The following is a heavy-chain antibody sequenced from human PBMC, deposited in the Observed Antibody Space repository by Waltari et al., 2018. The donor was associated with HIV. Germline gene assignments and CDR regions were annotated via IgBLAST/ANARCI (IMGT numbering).Heavy chain of an antibody. CDR3: ARDRHYGDYGMDV. Sequence: EVQLVESGGGLVQPGGSLRLSCAASGFTVSSNYMSWVRQAPGKGLEWVSVIYSGGSTYYADSVKGRFTISRDNSKNTLYLQMNSLRAEDTAVYYCARDRHYGDYGMDVWGQGTTVTVSS. CDR1: GFTVSSNY. D-gene: IGHD4-17*01. J-gene: IGHJ6*02. V-gene: IGHV3-66*02. CDR2: IYSGGST.